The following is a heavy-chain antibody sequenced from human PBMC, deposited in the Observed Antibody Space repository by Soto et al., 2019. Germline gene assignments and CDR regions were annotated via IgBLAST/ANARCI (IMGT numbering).Heavy chain of an antibody. Sequence: QGQLVQSGAEVKKPGASVKVSCKASGYTFSTYGVSWVRHAPGQGLEWMGWITVSNGNTNYIDNLQGRVTMTTDTSTSTAYMELWRLRSDDTAVYYCARSYSYGSYWYFDDWGQGTLVIVSS. D-gene: IGHD3-22*01. CDR3: ARSYSYGSYWYFDD. J-gene: IGHJ4*02. CDR1: GYTFSTYG. CDR2: ITVSNGNT. V-gene: IGHV1-18*04.